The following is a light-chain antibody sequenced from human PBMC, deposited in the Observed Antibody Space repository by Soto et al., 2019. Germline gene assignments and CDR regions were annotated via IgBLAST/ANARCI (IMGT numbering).Light chain of an antibody. CDR2: EVT. V-gene: IGLV2-14*01. J-gene: IGLJ2*01. Sequence: QSVLTQPASVSGSPGQSITISCTGTSSDVGGYKYVSWYQHYPGKAPKLMIYEVTNRPSGISNRFSGSKFGNTASLTISGLKADDEADYYCSSYTSSSTLVFGGGTKLTVL. CDR1: SSDVGGYKY. CDR3: SSYTSSSTLV.